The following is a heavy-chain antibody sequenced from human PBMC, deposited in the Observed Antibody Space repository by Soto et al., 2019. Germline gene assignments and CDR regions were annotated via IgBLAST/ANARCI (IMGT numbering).Heavy chain of an antibody. CDR1: GYTFTSYD. V-gene: IGHV1-8*01. CDR2: MNPNSGNT. Sequence: ASVKVSCKASGYTFTSYDINWVRQATGQGLEWMGWMNPNSGNTGYAQKFQGRVTMTRNTSISTAYMELSSLRSEDTAVYYCARSYSSSWYNNYYYYYGMDVWGQGTTVTVS. CDR3: ARSYSSSWYNNYYYYYGMDV. D-gene: IGHD6-13*01. J-gene: IGHJ6*02.